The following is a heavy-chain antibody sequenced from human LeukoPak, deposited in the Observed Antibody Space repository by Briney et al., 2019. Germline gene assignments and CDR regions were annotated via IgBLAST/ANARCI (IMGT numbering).Heavy chain of an antibody. CDR2: FDPEDGET. CDR3: ARIPSHTPTFGGVIDDY. D-gene: IGHD3-16*02. J-gene: IGHJ4*02. V-gene: IGHV1-24*01. CDR1: GYTLTELS. Sequence: ASVKVSCKVSGYTLTELSMHWVRQAPGKGLEWMGGFDPEDGETIYAQKFQGRVTMTEDTSTDTAYMELSSLRSEDTAVYYCARIPSHTPTFGGVIDDYWGQGTLVTVSS.